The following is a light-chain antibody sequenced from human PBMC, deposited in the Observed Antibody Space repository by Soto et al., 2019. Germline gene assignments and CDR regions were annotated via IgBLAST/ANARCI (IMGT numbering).Light chain of an antibody. V-gene: IGKV1-39*01. CDR3: HQSHSMPQT. Sequence: DIQMTQSPSSLSASVGDRVSITCRASQSVTTFLNWYQQKPGKAPKILVYAVSSLHSGVPSRFSGSGYGTEFTLTITSLQPEDFATYYCHQSHSMPQTFGHGTKLEI. CDR1: QSVTTF. J-gene: IGKJ2*01. CDR2: AVS.